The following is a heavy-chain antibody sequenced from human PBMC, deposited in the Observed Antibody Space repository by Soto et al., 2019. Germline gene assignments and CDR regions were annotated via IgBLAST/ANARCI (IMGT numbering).Heavy chain of an antibody. CDR2: IIPILGIA. V-gene: IGHV1-69*02. CDR3: ARADCSSTSCYSGYDY. CDR1: GGTFSSYT. D-gene: IGHD2-2*01. J-gene: IGHJ4*02. Sequence: GASVKVSCKASGGTFSSYTISWVRQAPGQGLEWMGRIIPILGIANYAQKFQGRVTITADKSTSTAYMELSSLRSEDTAVYYCARADCSSTSCYSGYDYWGQGTLVTVSS.